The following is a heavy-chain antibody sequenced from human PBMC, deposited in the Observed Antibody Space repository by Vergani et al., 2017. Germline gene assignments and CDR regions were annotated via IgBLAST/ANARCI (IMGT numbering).Heavy chain of an antibody. Sequence: EVQLLESGGGLVQPGGSLRLSCGASGFTFSSYAMTWVRLAPGKGLQWVSAISGSGGNTFYTDSVKGRFTISRDNSKDTLYLQMNRLRVEDTAIYYCAKARDPNCKGGNCYSYYYGLDLWGQGTTVTVAS. CDR2: ISGSGGNT. CDR3: AKARDPNCKGGNCYSYYYGLDL. J-gene: IGHJ6*02. V-gene: IGHV3-23*01. CDR1: GFTFSSYA. D-gene: IGHD2-21*01.